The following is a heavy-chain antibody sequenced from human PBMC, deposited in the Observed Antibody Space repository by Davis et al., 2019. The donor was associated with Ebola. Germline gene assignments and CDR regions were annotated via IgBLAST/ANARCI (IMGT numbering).Heavy chain of an antibody. CDR1: GFTSSSYG. CDR2: IWYDGSNK. Sequence: PAGSLTLSCAASGFTSSSYGMHCVRQAPGTGLEWVAVIWYDGSNKYYADSVKGRFTISRDNSKNTLYLQMNSLRAEDTAVYYGARSPYSGYFDYWGQGTLVTVSS. CDR3: ARSPYSGYFDY. J-gene: IGHJ4*02. D-gene: IGHD2-15*01. V-gene: IGHV3-33*01.